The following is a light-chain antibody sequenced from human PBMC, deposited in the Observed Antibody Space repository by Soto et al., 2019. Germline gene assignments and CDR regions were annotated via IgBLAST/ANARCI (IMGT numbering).Light chain of an antibody. Sequence: EIVMAQAAATLSVSPGERATLSCRASQSVSSTLAWYQQKPGQAPWLLIYGASTRATGVPARFSGSGSGTEFTLTISSLQSEDFAVYYCQQYNNWPLTFGGGTKVDI. V-gene: IGKV3-15*01. CDR1: QSVSST. J-gene: IGKJ4*01. CDR2: GAS. CDR3: QQYNNWPLT.